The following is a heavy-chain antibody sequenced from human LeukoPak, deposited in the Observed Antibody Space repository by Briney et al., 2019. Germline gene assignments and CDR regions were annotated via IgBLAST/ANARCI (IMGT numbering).Heavy chain of an antibody. J-gene: IGHJ6*03. CDR2: ISYDGSNK. V-gene: IGHV3-30*04. Sequence: GGSLRLSCAASGFTFSSYAMHWVRQAPGKGLERVAVISYDGSNKYYADSVKGRFTISRDNSKNTLYLQMNSLRAEDTAVYYCARVGQQLADYYYYMDVWGKGTTVTVSS. CDR3: ARVGQQLADYYYYMDV. D-gene: IGHD6-13*01. CDR1: GFTFSSYA.